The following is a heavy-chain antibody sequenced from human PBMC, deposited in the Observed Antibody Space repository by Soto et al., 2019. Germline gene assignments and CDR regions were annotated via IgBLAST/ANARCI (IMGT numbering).Heavy chain of an antibody. Sequence: PSETLSLSCTVSGGCVSSGMYYWSWIRQPPGKGLEWIGYIYYSGSTNYNPSLKSRVTISVDTSKNQFSLKLSSVTAADTAVYYCARNLRSGSYYVAYFDYWGQGTLVTVS. CDR2: IYYSGST. D-gene: IGHD1-26*01. V-gene: IGHV4-61*01. J-gene: IGHJ4*02. CDR1: GGCVSSGMYY. CDR3: ARNLRSGSYYVAYFDY.